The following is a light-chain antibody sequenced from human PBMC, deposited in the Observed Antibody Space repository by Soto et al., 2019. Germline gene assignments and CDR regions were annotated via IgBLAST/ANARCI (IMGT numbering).Light chain of an antibody. CDR2: GNS. J-gene: IGLJ1*01. V-gene: IGLV1-40*01. Sequence: QSVLTQPPSVSGAPGQRVTISCTGSSSNIGAGYDVHWYQQLPGTAPKLLIYGNSNRPSGVPDRVSGSKSGTSASLALTGLQAEDEADYYCQSYDSSLSGLVFGTGTKLTVL. CDR3: QSYDSSLSGLV. CDR1: SSNIGAGYD.